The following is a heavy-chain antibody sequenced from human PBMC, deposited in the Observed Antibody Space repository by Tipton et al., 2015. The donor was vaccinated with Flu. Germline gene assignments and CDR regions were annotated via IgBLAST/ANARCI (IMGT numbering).Heavy chain of an antibody. V-gene: IGHV4-34*01. D-gene: IGHD3-16*01. CDR1: GGSFSGYY. J-gene: IGHJ4*02. Sequence: LRLSCAVYGGSFSGYYWSWIRQPPGKGLEWIGSLYDSGITYYNPSLKSRVTISLDTSKNQFSLKLISVTAADTAVYYCARSSSAYDYVWGGSYYFDFWGQGTLVTVSS. CDR2: LYDSGIT. CDR3: ARSSSAYDYVWGGSYYFDF.